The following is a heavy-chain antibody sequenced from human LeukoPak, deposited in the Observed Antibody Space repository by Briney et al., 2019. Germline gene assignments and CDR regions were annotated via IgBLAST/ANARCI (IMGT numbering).Heavy chain of an antibody. CDR1: GGSIRSGSHY. CDR3: AKRDDSGGNLVDL. D-gene: IGHD3-22*01. V-gene: IGHV4-39*02. Sequence: SETLSLTCTVAGGSIRSGSHYWAWIRQPPGKGLEWIGSIYYSGSTYYNPSLENRVTISIDTSKNHFSLKLSSLSAADTSVYYCAKRDDSGGNLVDLWGQGTLVTVS. J-gene: IGHJ4*02. CDR2: IYYSGST.